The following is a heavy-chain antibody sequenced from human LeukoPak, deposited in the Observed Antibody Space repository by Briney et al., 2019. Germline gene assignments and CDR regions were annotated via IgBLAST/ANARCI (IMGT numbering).Heavy chain of an antibody. CDR3: ARTSIADPL. V-gene: IGHV4-4*02. CDR2: IYHSGST. Sequence: PSETLSLTCAVSGGSISSNNWWSWVRQPPGKGLEWIGDIYHSGSTNHNPFLKSRVTISVDKSKNQFSLKLSSVTAADTAVYYCARTSIADPLWGQGVLVTVSS. J-gene: IGHJ4*02. CDR1: GGSISSNNW. D-gene: IGHD6-6*01.